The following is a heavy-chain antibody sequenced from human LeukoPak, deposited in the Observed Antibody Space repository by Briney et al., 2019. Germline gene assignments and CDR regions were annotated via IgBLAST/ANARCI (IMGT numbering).Heavy chain of an antibody. D-gene: IGHD3-22*01. CDR2: INHSGNT. J-gene: IGHJ5*02. Sequence: SETLSLTCAVYGGSFSGYYWSWIRQPPGKGLEWIGEINHSGNTNYNPSLKSRVTISVDTPKNQYSLKVSSVTAADTAVYYCARGRLVGDYYDSRNNWFDPWGQGTLVTVSS. CDR1: GGSFSGYY. CDR3: ARGRLVGDYYDSRNNWFDP. V-gene: IGHV4-34*01.